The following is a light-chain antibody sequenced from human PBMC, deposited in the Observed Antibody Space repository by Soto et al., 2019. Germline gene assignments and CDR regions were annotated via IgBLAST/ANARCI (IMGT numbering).Light chain of an antibody. CDR2: AAS. J-gene: IGKJ2*01. Sequence: DIQMTQSPSSLSASVGDRVTITCRASQSISSYLNWYQQKPGKAPKLLIYAASSLQSGVPSRFSGSGSGTDFTLTISSLQPEDFATYYCQQSYRTPYTSGQGTKLEIK. CDR1: QSISSY. CDR3: QQSYRTPYT. V-gene: IGKV1-39*01.